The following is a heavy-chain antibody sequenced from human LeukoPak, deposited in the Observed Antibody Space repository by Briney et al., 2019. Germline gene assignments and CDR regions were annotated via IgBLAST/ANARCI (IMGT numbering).Heavy chain of an antibody. J-gene: IGHJ4*02. CDR3: ARDRYNWNDEGTYYYVSSGYSHFDY. CDR2: IIPILGIA. Sequence: ASVKVSCKASGGTFSSYVISWVRQAPGQGLEWMGRIIPILGIANYAQKFQGRVTITADKSTSTAYMELSSLRSEDTAVYYCARDRYNWNDEGTYYYVSSGYSHFDYWGQGTLVTVSS. D-gene: IGHD3-22*01. CDR1: GGTFSSYV. V-gene: IGHV1-69*10.